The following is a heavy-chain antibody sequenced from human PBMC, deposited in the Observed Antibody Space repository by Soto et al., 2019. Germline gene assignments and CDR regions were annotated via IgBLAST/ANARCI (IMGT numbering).Heavy chain of an antibody. CDR1: GFSLSTSGMC. J-gene: IGHJ4*02. CDR3: ARMDGYYGSGSYSTFEY. Sequence: SGPTLVNPTQTLTLTCTFSGFSLSTSGMCVSWIRQPPGKALEWLARIDWDDDKYYSTSLKTRLTISKDTSKNQVVLTMTNMDPVDTATYYCARMDGYYGSGSYSTFEYWGQGTLVTVSS. CDR2: IDWDDDK. D-gene: IGHD3-10*01. V-gene: IGHV2-70*11.